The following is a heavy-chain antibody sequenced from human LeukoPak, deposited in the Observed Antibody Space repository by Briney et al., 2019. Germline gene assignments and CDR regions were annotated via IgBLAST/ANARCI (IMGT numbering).Heavy chain of an antibody. CDR1: GGSISRYY. CDR3: ARHSSNWYYFDY. CDR2: IYYSGST. J-gene: IGHJ4*02. D-gene: IGHD6-13*01. V-gene: IGHV4-59*08. Sequence: PSETLSLTCTVSGGSISRYYWSWIRQPPGKGLEWIGYIYYSGSTNYNPSLKSRVTISVDTSKNQFSLNLTSVTAADTAVFYCARHSSNWYYFDYWGQGTLVTVSS.